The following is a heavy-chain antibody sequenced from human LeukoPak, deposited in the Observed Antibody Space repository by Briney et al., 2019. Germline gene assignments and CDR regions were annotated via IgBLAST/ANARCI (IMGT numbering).Heavy chain of an antibody. CDR3: AREGSSSSFDY. Sequence: PGGSLRLSCAASGFIFSSYWMSWVRQAPGKGLEWVANIKQGGSEKYYVDSVKGRFTISRDNAKNSLYLQTNSLRAEDTAVYFCAREGSSSSFDYWGQGTLVTVSS. D-gene: IGHD6-13*01. CDR1: GFIFSSYW. CDR2: IKQGGSEK. J-gene: IGHJ4*02. V-gene: IGHV3-7*01.